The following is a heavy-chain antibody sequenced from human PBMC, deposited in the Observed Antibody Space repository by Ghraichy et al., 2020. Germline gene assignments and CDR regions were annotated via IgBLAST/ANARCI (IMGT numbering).Heavy chain of an antibody. V-gene: IGHV4-61*01. CDR3: ARGMGGSYWWTVDYFDY. CDR1: GGSVSSGSYY. Sequence: SQTLSLTCTVSGGSVSSGSYYWSWIRQPPGKGLEWIGYIYYSGSTNYNPSLKSRVTISVDTSKNQFSLKLSSVTAADTAVYYCARGMGGSYWWTVDYFDYWGQGTLVTVSS. J-gene: IGHJ4*02. D-gene: IGHD1-26*01. CDR2: IYYSGST.